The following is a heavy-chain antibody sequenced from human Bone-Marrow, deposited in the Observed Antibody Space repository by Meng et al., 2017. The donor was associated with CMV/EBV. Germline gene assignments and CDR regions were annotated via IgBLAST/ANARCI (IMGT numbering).Heavy chain of an antibody. V-gene: IGHV3-43*01. Sequence: QLVASGGVVVQPGGSLRLSCVASVFTFDDYTMHWVRQPPGKGLEWVSLISWDGGSTYYADSVEGRFTISRDNMKNSLYLQMNTLTSEDTALYYCARGYDSSGYLDYWGQGTLVTVSS. CDR2: ISWDGGST. CDR1: VFTFDDYT. D-gene: IGHD3-22*01. CDR3: ARGYDSSGYLDY. J-gene: IGHJ4*02.